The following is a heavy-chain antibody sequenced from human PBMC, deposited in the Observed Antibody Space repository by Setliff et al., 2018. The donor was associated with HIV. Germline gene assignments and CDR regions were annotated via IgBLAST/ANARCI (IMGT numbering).Heavy chain of an antibody. Sequence: PSETLSLTCTVSGGSISSGGYYRSWIRQHPGKGLEWIGYIYYSGSTYYNPSLKSRVTISVDTSKNQFSLKLSSVTVADTAVYYCARAAPYYDYVWGSYRHFDYWGQGTPVTVSS. CDR2: IYYSGST. D-gene: IGHD3-16*02. J-gene: IGHJ4*02. CDR3: ARAAPYYDYVWGSYRHFDY. V-gene: IGHV4-31*03. CDR1: GGSISSGGYY.